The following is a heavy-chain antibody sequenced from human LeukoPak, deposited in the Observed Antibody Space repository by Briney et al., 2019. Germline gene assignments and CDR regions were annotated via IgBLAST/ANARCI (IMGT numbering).Heavy chain of an antibody. Sequence: GASVKVSCKASGYTFTSYYMHWVRQAPGQGLEWMGWINPNSGGTNYAQKFQGRVTMTRDTSISTAYMELSSLRSEDTAVYYCARGSVAIRYFDWTINWFDPWGQGTLVTVSS. V-gene: IGHV1-2*02. CDR3: ARGSVAIRYFDWTINWFDP. CDR1: GYTFTSYY. D-gene: IGHD3-9*01. J-gene: IGHJ5*02. CDR2: INPNSGGT.